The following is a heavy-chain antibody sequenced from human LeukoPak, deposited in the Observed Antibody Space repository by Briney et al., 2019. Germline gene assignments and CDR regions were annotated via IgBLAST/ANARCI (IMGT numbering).Heavy chain of an antibody. Sequence: SETLSLTCTVSGGSISSSSYYWGWIRQPPGKGLEWIGSIYYSGSTYYNPSLKSRVTISVDTSKNQFSLKLSSVTAADTAVYYCARAPGAAAAGRGKIDYWGQGTLVTVSS. CDR2: IYYSGST. J-gene: IGHJ4*02. D-gene: IGHD6-13*01. CDR3: ARAPGAAAAGRGKIDY. V-gene: IGHV4-39*07. CDR1: GGSISSSSYY.